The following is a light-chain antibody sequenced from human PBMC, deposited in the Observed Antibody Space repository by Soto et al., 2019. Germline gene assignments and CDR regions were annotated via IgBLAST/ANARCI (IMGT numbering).Light chain of an antibody. CDR3: SSYTSRSTLV. CDR2: EVS. J-gene: IGLJ3*02. Sequence: QSALTQPASVSGSPGQSITISCTGTSSDVGGYNYVSWYQQHPGKAPKLMIYEVSNRPSGVSNRFSGSKSGNTASLNISGLQAEDEADYYCSSYTSRSTLVFGGGTELTVL. V-gene: IGLV2-14*01. CDR1: SSDVGGYNY.